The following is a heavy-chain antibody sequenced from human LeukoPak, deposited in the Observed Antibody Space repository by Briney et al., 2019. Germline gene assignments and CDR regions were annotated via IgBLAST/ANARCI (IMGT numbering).Heavy chain of an antibody. CDR1: AYSISSGYY. CDR3: ARHAPGGYWGAFDI. Sequence: PSETLSLTCAVSAYSISSGYYWGWIRQPPGKGLEWIGSTYHSGSTYYNPSLKSRVTISVDTSKNQFSLKLSSVTAADTAVYYCARHAPGGYWGAFDIWGQGTMVTVSS. V-gene: IGHV4-38-2*01. J-gene: IGHJ3*02. D-gene: IGHD2-8*02. CDR2: TYHSGST.